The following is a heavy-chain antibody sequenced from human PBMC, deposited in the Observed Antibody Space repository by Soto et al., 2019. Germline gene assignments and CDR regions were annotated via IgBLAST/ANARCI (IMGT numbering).Heavy chain of an antibody. CDR1: GFTFSSYA. CDR3: AKRLVSSTWYGYDY. V-gene: IGHV3-23*01. Sequence: EVQLLESGGGLVQPGGSLRLSCAASGFTFSSYAMSWVRQAPGKGLEWVSAINGGGGTTYYADSVKGRFTISRDNSKNTLYLQMNSLRAEDTAVYYCAKRLVSSTWYGYDYWGQGTLVTVSS. D-gene: IGHD6-13*01. J-gene: IGHJ4*02. CDR2: INGGGGTT.